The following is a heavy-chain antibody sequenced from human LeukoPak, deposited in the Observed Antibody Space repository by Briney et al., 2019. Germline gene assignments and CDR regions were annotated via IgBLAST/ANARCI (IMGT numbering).Heavy chain of an antibody. J-gene: IGHJ4*02. D-gene: IGHD1-26*01. CDR3: ARGSGTYFPFDY. CDR2: INTYNGNT. V-gene: IGHV1-18*01. Sequence: ASVKVSCEASGYTFSSYGFSWVRQAPGQGLEWMGWINTYNGNTNSAQKFQGRFTMTTDPSTHTVFMELRSLRSDDTAVYYCARGSGTYFPFDYWGQGTLLTVSP. CDR1: GYTFSSYG.